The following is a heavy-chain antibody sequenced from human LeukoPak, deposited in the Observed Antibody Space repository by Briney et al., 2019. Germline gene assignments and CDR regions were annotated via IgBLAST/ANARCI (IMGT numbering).Heavy chain of an antibody. CDR2: ISYDGSNK. Sequence: GRSLRLSCAASGFTFSSYAMHWVRQAPGKGLEWVAVISYDGSNKYYADSVKGRFTISRDNSKNTLYLQMNSLRAEDTAVYYCARDLGYGGNPNFQHWGQGTLVTVSS. J-gene: IGHJ1*01. CDR1: GFTFSSYA. D-gene: IGHD4-23*01. CDR3: ARDLGYGGNPNFQH. V-gene: IGHV3-30*04.